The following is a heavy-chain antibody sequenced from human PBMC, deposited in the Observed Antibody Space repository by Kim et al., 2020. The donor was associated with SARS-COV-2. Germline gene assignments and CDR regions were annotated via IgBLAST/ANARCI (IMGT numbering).Heavy chain of an antibody. CDR2: ISWDGGST. D-gene: IGHD4-17*01. V-gene: IGHV3-43*01. J-gene: IGHJ4*02. Sequence: GGSLRLSCAASGFTFDDYTMHWVRQAPGKGLEWVSLISWDGGSTYYADSVKGRFTISRDNSKNSLYLQMNSLRTEDTALYYCAKSRGPGLFYGDYAYWGQGTLVTVSS. CDR3: AKSRGPGLFYGDYAY. CDR1: GFTFDDYT.